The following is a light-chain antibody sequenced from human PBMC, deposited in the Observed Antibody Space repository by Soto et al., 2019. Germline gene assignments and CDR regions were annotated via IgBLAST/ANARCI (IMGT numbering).Light chain of an antibody. CDR1: QGISSY. CDR3: QQYYSYPRT. CDR2: AAS. V-gene: IGKV1-8*01. J-gene: IGKJ1*01. Sequence: AIRMTQSPSSFSASTGDRVTITCRASQGISSYLAWYQQKPGKAPKLLIYAASTLQSGVPSRFSGSGSGTDFTFTISCLQSEDFPTYYGQQYYSYPRTFGQGTKVEIK.